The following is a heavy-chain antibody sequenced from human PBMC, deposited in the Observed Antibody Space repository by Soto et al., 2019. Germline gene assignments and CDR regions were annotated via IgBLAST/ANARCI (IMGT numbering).Heavy chain of an antibody. CDR1: GYTFTSYG. J-gene: IGHJ5*02. CDR2: ISAYNGNT. CDR3: AKDLRGADLSHP. Sequence: AAVKVSCNTSGYTFTSYGISWVRQAPGQGLEWMGWISAYNGNTDYAQKLQGRVTMTTDTSTSTAYWELRSLRSDDTAGYYCAKDLRGADLSHPWGQGTLVTVS. D-gene: IGHD3-16*01. V-gene: IGHV1-18*01.